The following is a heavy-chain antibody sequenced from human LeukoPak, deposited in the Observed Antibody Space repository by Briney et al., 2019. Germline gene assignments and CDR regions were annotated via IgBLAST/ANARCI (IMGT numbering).Heavy chain of an antibody. CDR3: ARHLPIVPPAGWFDP. D-gene: IGHD1-26*01. V-gene: IGHV4-34*01. Sequence: PSETLSLTCAVYGGSFSDYDWTWIRQPPGKGLQWIGEINHSGSTYYNPSLKSRVTISVDTSKNQFSLKLSSVTAADTAVYYCARHLPIVPPAGWFDPWGQGTLVTVSS. CDR2: INHSGST. CDR1: GGSFSDYD. J-gene: IGHJ5*02.